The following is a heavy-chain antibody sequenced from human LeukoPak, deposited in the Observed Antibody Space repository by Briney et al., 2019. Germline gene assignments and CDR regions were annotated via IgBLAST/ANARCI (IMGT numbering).Heavy chain of an antibody. CDR1: GFTFTSSA. CDR2: IVVGSGNT. V-gene: IGHV1-58*02. CDR3: AAGRRYDSSGYYIFDY. Sequence: GTSVKVSCKASGFTFTSSAMQWVRQARGQRLEWIGWIVVGSGNTNYAQKFQERVTITRDMSTSTAYMELSSLRSEDTAVYYCAAGRRYDSSGYYIFDYWGQGTLVTVSS. J-gene: IGHJ4*02. D-gene: IGHD3-22*01.